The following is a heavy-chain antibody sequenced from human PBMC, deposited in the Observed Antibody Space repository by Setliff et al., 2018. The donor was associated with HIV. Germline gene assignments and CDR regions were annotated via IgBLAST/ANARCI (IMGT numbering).Heavy chain of an antibody. CDR1: GYTFTGYY. J-gene: IGHJ6*03. CDR2: INPNSGGT. Sequence: ASVKVSCKASGYTFTGYYMHWVRQAPGQGLEWMGWINPNSGGTDYAQKFQGRVTMTRNTSISTAYMELISLRSEDTAVYYCARGRGYYYYYMDVWGKGTTVTVSS. V-gene: IGHV1-2*02. D-gene: IGHD3-10*01. CDR3: ARGRGYYYYYMDV.